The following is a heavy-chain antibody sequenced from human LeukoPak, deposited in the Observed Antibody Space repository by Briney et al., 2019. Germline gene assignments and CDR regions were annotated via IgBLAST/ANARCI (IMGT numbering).Heavy chain of an antibody. Sequence: SETLSLTCTVSGGSISSYYWSWIRQPPGKGLEWIGYIYYSGSTNYNPSLKSRVTISVDTSKNQFSLKLSSVTAADTAVYYCARGKIPAAIGNDAFDIWGQGTMVTVSS. J-gene: IGHJ3*02. D-gene: IGHD2-2*02. CDR3: ARGKIPAAIGNDAFDI. V-gene: IGHV4-59*01. CDR2: IYYSGST. CDR1: GGSISSYY.